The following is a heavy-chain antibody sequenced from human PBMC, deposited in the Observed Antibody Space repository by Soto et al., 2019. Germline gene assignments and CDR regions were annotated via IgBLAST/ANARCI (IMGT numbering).Heavy chain of an antibody. CDR1: GFTFSSYW. D-gene: IGHD3-10*01. V-gene: IGHV3-7*01. J-gene: IGHJ4*01. Sequence: EVQLVESGGGLVQPGGSLRLSCAASGFTFSSYWMSWVRQAPGKGLEWVANIKQDGSEKYYVDSVKGRFTISRDNAKNSLYLQMNSLSAEDTAVYYCARGVYYYGSGSLYYFDYWGHVSLVTVSS. CDR2: IKQDGSEK. CDR3: ARGVYYYGSGSLYYFDY.